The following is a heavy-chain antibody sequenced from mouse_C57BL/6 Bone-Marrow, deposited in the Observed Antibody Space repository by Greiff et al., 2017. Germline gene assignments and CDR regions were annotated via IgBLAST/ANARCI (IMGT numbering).Heavy chain of an antibody. CDR3: ARSNYVGY. J-gene: IGHJ2*01. CDR1: GYTFTDYY. Sequence: VQLQQSGAELVKPGASVKLSCTASGYTFTDYYMHWVKQRPEQGLEWIGKIDPEYGGTKYAPKFQGKATITADTSSNTAYLQLSSLTSEDSAVYYCARSNYVGYWGQGTTLTVSA. CDR2: IDPEYGGT. V-gene: IGHV14-2*01.